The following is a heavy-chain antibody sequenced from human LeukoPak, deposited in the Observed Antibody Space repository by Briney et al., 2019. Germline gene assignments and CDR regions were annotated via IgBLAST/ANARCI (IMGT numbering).Heavy chain of an antibody. J-gene: IGHJ4*02. V-gene: IGHV5-51*01. CDR2: IYHGDSDT. CDR1: GYSFTSYW. CDR3: ARHGYCSGGSCYFSDY. Sequence: GESLKISCXGSGYSFTSYWNGWGRQMPGKGLEWMGIIYHGDSDTSYSPSFQGQVTIPADKSISTAYLQWSSLKASDTAMYYSARHGYCSGGSCYFSDYWGQGNLVTVSS. D-gene: IGHD2-15*01.